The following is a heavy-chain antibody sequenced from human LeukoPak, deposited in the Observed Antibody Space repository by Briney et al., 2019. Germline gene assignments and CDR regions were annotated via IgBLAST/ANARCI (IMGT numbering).Heavy chain of an antibody. Sequence: GASVKVSCKASGYTFTGYYMHWVRQAPGQGLEWMGWINPNSGGTNYAQKFQGRVTMTRDTSISTAYMDLTRLRSDDTAVYYCARWASGYGFGYDYWGQGTLVTVSS. CDR1: GYTFTGYY. CDR3: ARWASGYGFGYDY. CDR2: INPNSGGT. D-gene: IGHD5-18*01. J-gene: IGHJ4*02. V-gene: IGHV1-2*02.